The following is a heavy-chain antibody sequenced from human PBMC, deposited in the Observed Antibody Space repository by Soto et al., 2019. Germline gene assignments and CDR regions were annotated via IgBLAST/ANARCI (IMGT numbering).Heavy chain of an antibody. CDR1: GYNFFTYA. J-gene: IGHJ1*01. CDR3: ARDVWFGEVSPFQH. D-gene: IGHD3-10*01. CDR2: ISAYNGTL. V-gene: IGHV1-18*01. Sequence: QVALVQSGAEVKKPGASVKVSCKTPGYNFFTYALTWVRQAPGQGLEWIGWISAYNGTLKYAQKFQDRVTLTTDTSTNTAYMEMRGLRSAATAVYFCARDVWFGEVSPFQHWGQGTPVTVSS.